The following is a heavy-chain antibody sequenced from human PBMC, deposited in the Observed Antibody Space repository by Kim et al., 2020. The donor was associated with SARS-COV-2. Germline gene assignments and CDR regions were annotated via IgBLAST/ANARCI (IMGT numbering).Heavy chain of an antibody. V-gene: IGHV3-33*05. CDR2: ISYDGSNK. D-gene: IGHD6-13*01. Sequence: GGSLRLSCAASGFTFSSYGMHWVRQAPGKGLEWVAVISYDGSNKYYADSVKGRFTISRDNSKNTLYLQMNSLRAEDTAVYYCARENSSSWYNYYYGMDVWGQGTTVTVSS. J-gene: IGHJ6*02. CDR1: GFTFSSYG. CDR3: ARENSSSWYNYYYGMDV.